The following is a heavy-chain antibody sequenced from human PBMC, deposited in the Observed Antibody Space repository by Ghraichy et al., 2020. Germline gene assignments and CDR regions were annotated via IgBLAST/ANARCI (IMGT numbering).Heavy chain of an antibody. CDR2: IKPDGSDK. J-gene: IGHJ4*02. V-gene: IGHV3-7*03. CDR3: ARWQKSGGYYIDY. CDR1: GFTLGSCW. D-gene: IGHD1-26*01. Sequence: GGSLRLSCAASGFTLGSCWMAWVRQAPGKGLEWVANIKPDGSDKSYVDSVKGRFTISRDNAENSLYLQMNNLRSEDTALYYCARWQKSGGYYIDYGGQGARVTDSS.